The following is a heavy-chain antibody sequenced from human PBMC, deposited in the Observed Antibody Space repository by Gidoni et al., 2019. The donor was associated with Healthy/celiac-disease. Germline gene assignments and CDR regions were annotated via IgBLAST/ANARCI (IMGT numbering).Heavy chain of an antibody. J-gene: IGHJ4*02. Sequence: EVQLLESGGGLVQPGGSLRLSCAASGFTFSSYAMSWVRQAPGKGLEWVSAISGSGGSTYYADSVKGRFTISRDNSKNTLYLQMNSLRAEDRAVYYCAKSAHTFMTTVTTIPRPHFDYWGQGTLVTVSS. CDR3: AKSAHTFMTTVTTIPRPHFDY. CDR2: ISGSGGST. D-gene: IGHD4-17*01. V-gene: IGHV3-23*01. CDR1: GFTFSSYA.